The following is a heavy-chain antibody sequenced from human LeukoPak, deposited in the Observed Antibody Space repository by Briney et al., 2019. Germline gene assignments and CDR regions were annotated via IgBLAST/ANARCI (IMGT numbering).Heavy chain of an antibody. D-gene: IGHD1-26*01. J-gene: IGHJ4*02. Sequence: GGSLRLSCAASGFTFSSYGMHWVRQAPGKGLEWVAVISYDGSNKYYADSVKGRFTISRDNSKNTLYLQMNSLRAEDTAVYYCAKDHSGSYYEWHFGYWGQGTLVTVSS. CDR1: GFTFSSYG. CDR3: AKDHSGSYYEWHFGY. CDR2: ISYDGSNK. V-gene: IGHV3-30*18.